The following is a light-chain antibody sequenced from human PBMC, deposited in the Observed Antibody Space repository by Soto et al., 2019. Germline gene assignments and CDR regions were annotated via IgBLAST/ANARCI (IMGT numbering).Light chain of an antibody. CDR2: EVS. J-gene: IGLJ2*01. CDR3: GGCGGGDVG. CDR1: SNDVGGYRY. V-gene: IGLV2-8*01. Sequence: QSALTQPPSASGSPGQSVTISCTGTSNDVGGYRYVSWYQQHPGKAPKLMIYEVSKRPSGVPDRFSGSKSGNTASLTVSGVEGEGGAEDYGGGCGGGDVGFGGG.